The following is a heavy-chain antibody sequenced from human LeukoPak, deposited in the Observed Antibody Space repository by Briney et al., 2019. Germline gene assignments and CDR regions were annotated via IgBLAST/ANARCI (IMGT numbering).Heavy chain of an antibody. CDR2: ISAYNGNT. D-gene: IGHD1-26*01. V-gene: IGHV1-18*01. CDR3: AGAQSIAGPYHY. Sequence: ASVKVSCTASGYTFTSYGISWVRQAPGQGLEWMGWISAYNGNTNNAQKLQGRVTMTTDTSTSTAYMELRSLRSDDTAVYYCAGAQSIAGPYHYWGQGTLVTVSS. J-gene: IGHJ4*02. CDR1: GYTFTSYG.